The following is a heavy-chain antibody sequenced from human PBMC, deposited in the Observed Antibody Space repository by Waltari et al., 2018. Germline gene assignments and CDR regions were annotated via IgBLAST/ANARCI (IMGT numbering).Heavy chain of an antibody. CDR2: IYYSGST. D-gene: IGHD4-17*01. Sequence: QLQLQESGPGLVKPSETLSLTCTVPGGSISSSSYYWGWIRQPPGKGLEWIGSIYYSGSTYYNPSLKSRVTISVDTSKNQFSLKLSSVTAADTAVYYCARHDGGSLDSAFDIWGQGTMVTVSS. V-gene: IGHV4-39*07. CDR3: ARHDGGSLDSAFDI. CDR1: GGSISSSSYY. J-gene: IGHJ3*02.